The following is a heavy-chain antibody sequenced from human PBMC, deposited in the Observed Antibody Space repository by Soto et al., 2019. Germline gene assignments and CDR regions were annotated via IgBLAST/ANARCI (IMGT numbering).Heavy chain of an antibody. J-gene: IGHJ4*02. V-gene: IGHV3-23*01. CDR1: GFTFSSYA. D-gene: IGHD3-3*01. CDR3: AKDSVITIFGVVPYFDY. CDR2: ISGSGGST. Sequence: GGSLRLSCAASGFTFSSYAMSWVRQAPGKGLEWVSAISGSGGSTYYADSVKGRFTISRDNSKNTLYLQMNSLRAEDTAVYYCAKDSVITIFGVVPYFDYWGQGTLVTVSS.